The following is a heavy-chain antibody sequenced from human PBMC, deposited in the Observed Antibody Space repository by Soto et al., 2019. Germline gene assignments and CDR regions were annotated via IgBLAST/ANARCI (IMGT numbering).Heavy chain of an antibody. V-gene: IGHV4-59*01. CDR3: ASSSCGGDCYPDY. Sequence: SETLSLTCTVSGGSISSYYWSWIRQPPGKGLEWIGYIYYSGSTNYNPSLKSRVTISVDTSKNQFSLKLSSVTAADTAVYYCASSSCGGDCYPDYWGQGTLVTVSS. CDR1: GGSISSYY. D-gene: IGHD2-21*02. CDR2: IYYSGST. J-gene: IGHJ4*02.